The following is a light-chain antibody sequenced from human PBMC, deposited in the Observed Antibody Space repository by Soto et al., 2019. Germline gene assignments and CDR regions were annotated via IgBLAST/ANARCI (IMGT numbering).Light chain of an antibody. CDR3: QQYGSSPVT. J-gene: IGKJ5*01. CDR1: QSVTTNY. V-gene: IGKV3-20*01. Sequence: EIVLTQSPGSLSLSPGERATLSCRASQSVTTNYLAWYQQKPGQAPSLLIYGASSGATGIPDRFSGSGSGTDFTLTISSLEPEDFAVYYCQQYGSSPVTFGQGTRLDIK. CDR2: GAS.